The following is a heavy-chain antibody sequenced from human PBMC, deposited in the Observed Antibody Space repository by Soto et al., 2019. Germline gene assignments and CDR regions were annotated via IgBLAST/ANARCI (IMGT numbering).Heavy chain of an antibody. CDR2: IYYSGST. V-gene: IGHV4-59*11. J-gene: IGHJ6*03. Sequence: SETLSLTCTVSGGSISSHYWSWIRQPPGKGLEWIGYIYYSGSTNYNPSLKSRVTISVDTSKNQFSLKLSSVTAADTAVYYCARRGYGDYYYMDVWGRGTTVTVSS. CDR1: GGSISSHY. CDR3: ARRGYGDYYYMDV. D-gene: IGHD5-12*01.